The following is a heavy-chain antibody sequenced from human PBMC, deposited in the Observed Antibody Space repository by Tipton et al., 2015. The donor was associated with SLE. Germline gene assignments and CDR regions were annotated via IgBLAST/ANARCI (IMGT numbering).Heavy chain of an antibody. D-gene: IGHD1-7*01. V-gene: IGHV3-53*01. CDR3: AREGVTGTPRVMDV. CDR2: IYSGGST. J-gene: IGHJ6*03. Sequence: LSLTCTVSGGSISSYYMSWVRQAPGKGLEWVSVIYSGGSTYYADSVKGRFTISRDNAKNSLYLQMNSLRAEDTAVYYCAREGVTGTPRVMDVWGKGTTVTVSS. CDR1: GGSISSYY.